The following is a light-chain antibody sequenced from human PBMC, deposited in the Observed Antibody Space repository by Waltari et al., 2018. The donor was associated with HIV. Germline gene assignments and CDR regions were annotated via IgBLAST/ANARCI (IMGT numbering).Light chain of an antibody. V-gene: IGLV3-21*04. Sequence: SYVLTQPPSVSVAPGQTARITCGGDNIGRKSVHWYQQKPGQAPVLVIYYDNDRSSGIPERFSGSNSGNTATLTISRVEAGDEADYHCQVWDRTSDFVFGSGTKVTVL. J-gene: IGLJ1*01. CDR3: QVWDRTSDFV. CDR2: YDN. CDR1: NIGRKS.